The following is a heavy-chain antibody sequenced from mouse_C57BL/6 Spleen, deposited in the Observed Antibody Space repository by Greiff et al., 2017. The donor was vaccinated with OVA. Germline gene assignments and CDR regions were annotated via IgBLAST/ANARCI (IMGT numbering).Heavy chain of an antibody. CDR2: INPNNGGT. V-gene: IGHV1-26*01. CDR1: GYTFTDYY. Sequence: EVQLQQSGPELVKPGASVKISCKASGYTFTDYYMNWVKQSHGKSLEWIGDINPNNGGTSYNQKFKGKATLTVDKSSSTAYMELRSLTSEDSAVYYCGGGNYYGSSHYFDYWGQGTTLTVSS. D-gene: IGHD1-1*01. J-gene: IGHJ2*01. CDR3: GGGNYYGSSHYFDY.